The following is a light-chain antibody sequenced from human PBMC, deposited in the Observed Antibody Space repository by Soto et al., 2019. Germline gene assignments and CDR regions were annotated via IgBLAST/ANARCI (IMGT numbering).Light chain of an antibody. J-gene: IGKJ4*01. Sequence: EIVMTQSAATPSVSPGERATLSCRASQSVRSNLAWYQLKPGQAPRLLIIGASTRATAIPARFSGSGSGTEFTLTISSLRSEDFAVYYCQQYQDWPPLTFGGWTKV. CDR1: QSVRSN. CDR2: GAS. CDR3: QQYQDWPPLT. V-gene: IGKV3-15*01.